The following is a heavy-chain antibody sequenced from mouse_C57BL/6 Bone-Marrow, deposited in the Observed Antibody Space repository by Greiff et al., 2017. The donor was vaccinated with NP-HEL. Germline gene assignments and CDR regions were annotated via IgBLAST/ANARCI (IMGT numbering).Heavy chain of an antibody. D-gene: IGHD2-4*01. J-gene: IGHJ2*01. Sequence: VQLQQSGPGLVQPSQSLSITCTVSGFSLTSYGVHWVRQSPGKGLEWLGVIWSGGSKGYNAAFIFRLSISKYNSKSQVFVKMNSLQADDTAIYYCSRGDDYDVWCQGTTLTVSS. CDR3: SRGDDYDV. CDR2: IWSGGSK. V-gene: IGHV2-2*01. CDR1: GFSLTSYG.